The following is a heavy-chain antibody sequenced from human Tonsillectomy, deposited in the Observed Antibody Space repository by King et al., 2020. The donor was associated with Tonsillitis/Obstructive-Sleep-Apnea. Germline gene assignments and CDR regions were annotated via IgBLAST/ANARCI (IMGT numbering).Heavy chain of an antibody. CDR1: GFTFDDYT. Sequence: VQLVESGGVVVQPGGSLRLSCAASGFTFDDYTMHWVRQVPGKGLEWASLISRDGGSTNYAGSVKGRLTISRDNSKNYLYLQMNSLRTEDTALYYCVRAGTTIDYYYGMDVWGQGTTVTVSS. J-gene: IGHJ6*02. V-gene: IGHV3-43*01. D-gene: IGHD1-1*01. CDR3: VRAGTTIDYYYGMDV. CDR2: ISRDGGST.